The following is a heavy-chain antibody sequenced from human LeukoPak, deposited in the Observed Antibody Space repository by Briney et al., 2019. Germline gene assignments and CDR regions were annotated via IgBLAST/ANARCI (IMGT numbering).Heavy chain of an antibody. D-gene: IGHD3-3*01. J-gene: IGHJ5*02. CDR1: GFTFSSYA. CDR3: ARGRYDFWSGYYSWFDP. V-gene: IGHV3-30-3*01. CDR2: ISSDGSNK. Sequence: GGSLRLSCAASGFTFSSYAMHWVGQAPGKGLEWVAVISSDGSNKYYADSVKGRFTISRDNSKNTLYLQMNSLRAEDTAVYYCARGRYDFWSGYYSWFDPWGQGTLVTVSS.